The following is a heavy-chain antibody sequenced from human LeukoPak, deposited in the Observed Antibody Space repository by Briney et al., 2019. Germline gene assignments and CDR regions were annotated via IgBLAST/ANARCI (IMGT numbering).Heavy chain of an antibody. J-gene: IGHJ6*03. CDR2: INHSGST. CDR1: GGSFSGYY. D-gene: IGHD3-10*01. CDR3: ARVGRYYYGSGSYFGYYYYMDV. V-gene: IGHV4-34*01. Sequence: PSETLSLTCAVYGGSFSGYYWSWIRQPPGKGLEWIGEINHSGSTNYNPSLKSRVTISVDTSKNQFSLKLSSVTAADTAVYYCARVGRYYYGSGSYFGYYYYMDVWGKGTTVTVSS.